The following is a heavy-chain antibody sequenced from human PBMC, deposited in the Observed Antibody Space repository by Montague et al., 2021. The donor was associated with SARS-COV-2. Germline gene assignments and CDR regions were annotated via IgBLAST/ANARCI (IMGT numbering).Heavy chain of an antibody. CDR2: IDWDGDK. CDR1: GFSLNTSGMC. V-gene: IGHV2-70*11. CDR3: ARGPSDTYYYNGMDV. Sequence: PELVKPTQTLTLTCTFSGFSLNTSGMCVSWIRQPPGKALEWLARIDWDGDKYYNTSLKSRLTISKDTSKNLVVLTMTNMDPVDTATYYCARGPSDTYYYNGMDVWGRGTTVTVSS. J-gene: IGHJ6*02.